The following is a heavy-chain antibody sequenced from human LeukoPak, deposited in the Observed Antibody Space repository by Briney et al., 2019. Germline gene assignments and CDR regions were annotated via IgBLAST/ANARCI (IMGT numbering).Heavy chain of an antibody. CDR3: AREILYSYGYGPLDY. CDR2: IWYDGSNK. CDR1: GFTFRSYG. J-gene: IGHJ4*02. Sequence: GGSLRLSCAASGFTFRSYGMHWVRQAPGKGLERVAVIWYDGSNKYYADSVKGRFTISRDNSKNTLYLQMNSLRAEDTAVYYCAREILYSYGYGPLDYWGQGTLVTVSS. V-gene: IGHV3-33*01. D-gene: IGHD5-18*01.